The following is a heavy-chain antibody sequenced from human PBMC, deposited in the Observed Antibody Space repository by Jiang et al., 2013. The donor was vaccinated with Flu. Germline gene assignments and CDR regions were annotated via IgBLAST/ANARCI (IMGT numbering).Heavy chain of an antibody. CDR3: ARVSGGAPVYYFDY. V-gene: IGHV1-18*01. J-gene: IGHJ4*02. D-gene: IGHD2-8*02. Sequence: KASGYTFTSHGINWVRQAPGQGLEWMGWISVYNGNTIYARKFQDRVTMTVDTSTNSAYMELRSLGSDDTAVYYCARVSGGAPVYYFDYWGQGALVTVSS. CDR2: ISVYNGNT. CDR1: GYTFTSHG.